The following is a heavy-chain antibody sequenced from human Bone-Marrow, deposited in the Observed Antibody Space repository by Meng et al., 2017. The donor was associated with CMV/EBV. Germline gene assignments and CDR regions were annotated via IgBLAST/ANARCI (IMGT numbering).Heavy chain of an antibody. J-gene: IGHJ6*02. CDR1: GGTFSSYA. CDR3: ARTSPLQIAVAGGVYGMDV. CDR2: IIPIFGTA. Sequence: SVKVSCKASGGTFSSYAISWVRQAPGQGLEWMGGIIPIFGTANYAQKFQGRVTITTDESTSTAYMVLSSLRSEDTAVYYCARTSPLQIAVAGGVYGMDVWGQGTTVTVSS. D-gene: IGHD6-19*01. V-gene: IGHV1-69*05.